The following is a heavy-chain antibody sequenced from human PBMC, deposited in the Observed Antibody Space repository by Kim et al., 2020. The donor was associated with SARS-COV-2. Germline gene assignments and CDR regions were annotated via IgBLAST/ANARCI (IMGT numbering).Heavy chain of an antibody. CDR3: ATRVIDPLYDY. J-gene: IGHJ4*02. CDR2: T. Sequence: TIYAQKFQGRVTMTEDTSTDTAYMELSSLRSEDTAVYYCATRVIDPLYDYWGQGTLVTVSS. D-gene: IGHD3-22*01. V-gene: IGHV1-24*01.